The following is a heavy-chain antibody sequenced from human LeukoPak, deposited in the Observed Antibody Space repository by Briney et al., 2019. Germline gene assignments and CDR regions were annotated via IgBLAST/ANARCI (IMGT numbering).Heavy chain of an antibody. CDR1: GFTFSSYW. V-gene: IGHV3-7*03. J-gene: IGHJ4*02. CDR3: AKAYYYDSSGYRIYYFDY. D-gene: IGHD3-22*01. CDR2: IKQDGSEK. Sequence: GGSLRLSCAASGFTFSSYWMSWVRQAPGKGLEWVANIKQDGSEKYYVDSVKGRFTISRDNAKNSLYLQMNSLRAEDTAVYYCAKAYYYDSSGYRIYYFDYWGQGTLVTVSS.